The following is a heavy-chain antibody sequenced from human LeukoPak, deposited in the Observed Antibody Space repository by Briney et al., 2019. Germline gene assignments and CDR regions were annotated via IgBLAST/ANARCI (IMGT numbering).Heavy chain of an antibody. CDR3: ARRTEYGGYLDY. CDR1: GFTFSSYD. V-gene: IGHV3-13*01. Sequence: GGSLRLSCAASGFTFSSYDMHWVRQATGKGLEWVSAIGTAGDTYYPGSVKGRFTISRENAKNSLYLQMNSLRAEDTAVYYCARRTEYGGYLDYWGQGTLVTVSS. CDR2: IGTAGDT. J-gene: IGHJ4*02. D-gene: IGHD4-23*01.